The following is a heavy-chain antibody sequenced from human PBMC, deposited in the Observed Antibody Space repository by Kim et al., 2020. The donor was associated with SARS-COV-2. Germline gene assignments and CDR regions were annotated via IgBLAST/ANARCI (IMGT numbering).Heavy chain of an antibody. CDR2: IGTAGDT. D-gene: IGHD3-22*01. J-gene: IGHJ2*01. CDR1: GFTFSSYD. Sequence: GGSLRLSCAASGFTFSSYDIHWVRQATGKGLEWVSAIGTAGDTYYPGSVKGRFTISRENAKNSLYLQMNSLRAGDTAVYYCARVGYYYDSSGYYRDWYFDLWGRGTLVTVSS. CDR3: ARVGYYYDSSGYYRDWYFDL. V-gene: IGHV3-13*04.